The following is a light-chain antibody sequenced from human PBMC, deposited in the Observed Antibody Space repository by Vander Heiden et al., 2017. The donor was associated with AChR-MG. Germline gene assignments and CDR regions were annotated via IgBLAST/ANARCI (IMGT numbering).Light chain of an antibody. V-gene: IGKV1-27*01. J-gene: IGKJ3*01. CDR1: QGISNY. Sequence: DIQMTQSPSSLPASVGDRVTITCRASQGISNYLAWSQQKPGKVPKLLIYAASTLQSGVPSRFSGSGSGTDFTLTISSLQPEDVATYYCQKYNSALGVTFGPGTKVDIK. CDR3: QKYNSALGVT. CDR2: AAS.